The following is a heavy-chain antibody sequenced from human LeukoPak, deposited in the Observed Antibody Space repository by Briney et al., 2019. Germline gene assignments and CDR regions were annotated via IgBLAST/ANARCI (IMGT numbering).Heavy chain of an antibody. CDR1: GFTFSIYA. D-gene: IGHD3-22*01. CDR3: ARDRPNYYGSDGHYYRRDGDY. CDR2: ITSRGEST. J-gene: IGHJ4*02. Sequence: QPGGSLRLSCAASGFTFSIYAMSWVRQAPGKGLQWVSSITSRGESTWYVDSVEGRFTITRDNSENTLYLQMHSLRAEDTAVYYCARDRPNYYGSDGHYYRRDGDYWGRGTLVSVSS. V-gene: IGHV3-23*01.